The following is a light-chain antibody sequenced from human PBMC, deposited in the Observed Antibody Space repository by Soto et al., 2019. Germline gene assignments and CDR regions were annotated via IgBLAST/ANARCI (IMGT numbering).Light chain of an antibody. V-gene: IGLV1-51*01. J-gene: IGLJ2*01. CDR3: GAWDSSLSVVV. Sequence: QSVLTQPPSVSAAPGQQVTISCSGSRFNIGKDFVSWYQQLPGTAPKLLIYDDTKRSSGIPDRFSGSKSGTSATLGIAGLQTGVEAEYYCGAWDSSLSVVVFGGGTKLTVL. CDR1: RFNIGKDF. CDR2: DDT.